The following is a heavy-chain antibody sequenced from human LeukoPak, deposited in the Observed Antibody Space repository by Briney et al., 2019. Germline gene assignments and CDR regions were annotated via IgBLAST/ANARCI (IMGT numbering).Heavy chain of an antibody. Sequence: ASVKVSCKASGYTFTNYGISWVRQATGQGLEWMGWMNPNSGNTGYAQKFQGRVTMTRNTSISTAYMELSSLRSEDTAVYYCARGGVLLWFGSSDNWFDPWGQGTLVTVSS. J-gene: IGHJ5*02. CDR1: GYTFTNYG. CDR2: MNPNSGNT. CDR3: ARGGVLLWFGSSDNWFDP. D-gene: IGHD3-10*01. V-gene: IGHV1-8*02.